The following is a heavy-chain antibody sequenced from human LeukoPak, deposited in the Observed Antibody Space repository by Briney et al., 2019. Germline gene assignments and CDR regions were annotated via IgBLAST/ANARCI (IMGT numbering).Heavy chain of an antibody. CDR1: GFTFSSYS. D-gene: IGHD3/OR15-3a*01. CDR3: AREDFFTPHS. V-gene: IGHV3-21*04. Sequence: GGSLRLSCAASGFTFSSYSMNWVRQAPGKGLEWVSSIGHSSIGYSSDHLKYADSVKGRFTISRDNAKNSLYLQMDSLRAEDTAVYFCAREDFFTPHSWGQGTLVTVSS. J-gene: IGHJ4*02. CDR2: IGHSSIGYSSDHL.